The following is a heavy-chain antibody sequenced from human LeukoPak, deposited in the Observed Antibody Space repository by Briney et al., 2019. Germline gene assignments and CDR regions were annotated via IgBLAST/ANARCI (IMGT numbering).Heavy chain of an antibody. CDR2: ISYDGSNK. CDR1: GFTFSSYA. V-gene: IGHV3-30-3*01. Sequence: PGGSLRLSCAASGFTFSSYAFHWVRQAPGKGLEWVAVISYDGSNKYYADSVKGRFTISRDNAKDSLYLQMNSLRAEDTAVYYCASWGSYGSSVDYWGQGTLVTVSS. J-gene: IGHJ4*02. CDR3: ASWGSYGSSVDY. D-gene: IGHD3-22*01.